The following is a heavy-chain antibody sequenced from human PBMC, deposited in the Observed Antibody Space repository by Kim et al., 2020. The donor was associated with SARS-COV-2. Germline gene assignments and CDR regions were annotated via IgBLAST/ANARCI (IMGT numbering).Heavy chain of an antibody. V-gene: IGHV5-51*01. Sequence: PSFQGQVTISADKSISTAYLQWSSLKASDTAMYYCARHTDSSWYSWFDPWGQGTLVTVSS. J-gene: IGHJ5*02. CDR3: ARHTDSSWYSWFDP. D-gene: IGHD6-13*01.